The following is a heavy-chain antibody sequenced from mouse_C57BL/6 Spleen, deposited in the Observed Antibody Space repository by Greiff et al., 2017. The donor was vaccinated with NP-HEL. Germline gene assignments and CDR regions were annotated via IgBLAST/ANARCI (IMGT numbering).Heavy chain of an antibody. CDR2: ISGGGGNT. CDR1: GFTFSSYT. D-gene: IGHD2-5*01. CDR3: ARQESNYVWYFDV. V-gene: IGHV5-9*01. Sequence: DVHLVESGGGLVKPGGSLKLSCAASGFTFSSYTMSWVRQTPEKRLEWVATISGGGGNTYYPDSVKGRFTISRDNAKNTLYLQMSSLRSEDTALYYCARQESNYVWYFDVWGTGTTVTVSS. J-gene: IGHJ1*03.